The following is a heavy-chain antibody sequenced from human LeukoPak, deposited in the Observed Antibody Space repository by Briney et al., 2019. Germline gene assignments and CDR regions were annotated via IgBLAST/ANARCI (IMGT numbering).Heavy chain of an antibody. CDR3: ARLVGSGSYYNRVVAY. V-gene: IGHV5-51*01. J-gene: IGHJ4*02. CDR2: IYPGDSDT. D-gene: IGHD3-10*01. Sequence: GESLKISCKGSGYSFTIYWIGWVRQMPGKGLEWMGIIYPGDSDTRYSPSFQGQVTISADKSISTAYLQWSSLKASDTAMYYCARLVGSGSYYNRVVAYWGQGTLVTVSS. CDR1: GYSFTIYW.